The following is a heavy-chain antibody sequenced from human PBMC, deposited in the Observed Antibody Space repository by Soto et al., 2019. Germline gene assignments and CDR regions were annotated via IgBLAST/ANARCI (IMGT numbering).Heavy chain of an antibody. CDR2: IYYSGST. V-gene: IGHV4-59*01. J-gene: IGHJ6*02. CDR3: ARGGNCSGGSCSRSYYYYGMDV. CDR1: GGSISSYY. Sequence: SETLSLTCTVSGGSISSYYWSWIRQPPGKGLEWIGYIYYSGSTNYNPSLKSRVTISVDTSKNQFSLILSSVTAADTAVYYCARGGNCSGGSCSRSYYYYGMDVWGQGTTVTVSS. D-gene: IGHD2-15*01.